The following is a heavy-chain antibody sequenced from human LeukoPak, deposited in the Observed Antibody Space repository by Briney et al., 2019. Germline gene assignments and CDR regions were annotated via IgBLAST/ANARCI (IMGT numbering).Heavy chain of an antibody. Sequence: SETLSLTCAVYGESFSGYYWSWIRQPPGKGLEWIGEINHSGSTNYNPSLKSRVTISVDTSKNQFSLKLSSVTAADTAVYYCARASGLLLYWGQGTLVTVSS. CDR3: ARASGLLLY. CDR2: INHSGST. D-gene: IGHD2-15*01. V-gene: IGHV4-34*01. J-gene: IGHJ4*02. CDR1: GESFSGYY.